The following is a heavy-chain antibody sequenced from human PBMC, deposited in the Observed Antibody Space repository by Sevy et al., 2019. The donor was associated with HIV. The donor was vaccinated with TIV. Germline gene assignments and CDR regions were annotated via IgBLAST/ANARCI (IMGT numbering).Heavy chain of an antibody. CDR1: GFTFSSYG. CDR3: AKGLYSSHRFDYYYGMDV. D-gene: IGHD6-13*01. V-gene: IGHV3-30*18. CDR2: ISYDGSNK. Sequence: GGSLRLSCAASGFTFSSYGMHWVRQAPGKGLEWVAVISYDGSNKYYADSVKGRFTISRDNSKNTLYLQMNSLRAEDTAVYYCAKGLYSSHRFDYYYGMDVWGQGTTVTVSS. J-gene: IGHJ6*02.